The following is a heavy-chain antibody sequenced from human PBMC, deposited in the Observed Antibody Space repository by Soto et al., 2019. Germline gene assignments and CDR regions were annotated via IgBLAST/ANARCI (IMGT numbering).Heavy chain of an antibody. CDR1: GYSFTSYW. CDR2: IYPGDSDT. Sequence: PGESLKISCKGSGYSFTSYWIGWVRQMPGKGLEWMGIIYPGDSDTRYSPSFQGQVTISADKSISTAYLQWSSLKASDTAMYYCARLPPIRREILWFGELLDYWGQGTLVTVSS. CDR3: ARLPPIRREILWFGELLDY. J-gene: IGHJ4*02. D-gene: IGHD3-10*01. V-gene: IGHV5-51*01.